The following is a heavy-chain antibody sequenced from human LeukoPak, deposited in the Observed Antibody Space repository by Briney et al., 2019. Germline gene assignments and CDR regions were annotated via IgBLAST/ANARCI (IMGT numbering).Heavy chain of an antibody. Sequence: ASVKVSCKASRYTFTDYYLHWVRQAPGQGLEWMGWIKPNSGDTKYAQKFQGRVTMTRDTSISTAYMELSGLTSDDTAVYYCAGGSPASGLFAFENGGQGTPLTVSS. CDR3: AGGSPASGLFAFEN. V-gene: IGHV1-2*02. D-gene: IGHD3-3*01. CDR2: IKPNSGDT. J-gene: IGHJ4*02. CDR1: RYTFTDYY.